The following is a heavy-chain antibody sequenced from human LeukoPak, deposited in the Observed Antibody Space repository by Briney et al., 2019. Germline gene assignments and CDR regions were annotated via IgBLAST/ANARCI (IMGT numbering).Heavy chain of an antibody. Sequence: GGSLRLSCAASGFTFSSYWMHWVRQAPGKGLVWVSRINSDGSSTSYADSVKGRFTISRDNSKNTLYLQMNSLRAEDTALYYCAKDMSYGSGSRFDYWGQGTLVTVSS. CDR2: INSDGSST. V-gene: IGHV3-74*01. CDR1: GFTFSSYW. CDR3: AKDMSYGSGSRFDY. D-gene: IGHD3-10*01. J-gene: IGHJ4*02.